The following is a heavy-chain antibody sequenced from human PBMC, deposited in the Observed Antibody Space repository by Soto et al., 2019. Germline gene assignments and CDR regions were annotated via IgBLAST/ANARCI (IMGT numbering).Heavy chain of an antibody. CDR3: ARGPTDYYDNSANYFLDY. V-gene: IGHV1-18*01. CDR1: GYTFITYG. D-gene: IGHD3-22*01. J-gene: IGHJ4*02. CDR2: ISTYNGNT. Sequence: QVQLVQSGAEVKKPGASVKVSCKASGYTFITYGVSWVRQAPGQGLDWLGWISTYNGNTRYAARLQDRVTMTTNTTTNTAKMELRNLRSDDTAVYYCARGPTDYYDNSANYFLDYWGQGTLVTVSS.